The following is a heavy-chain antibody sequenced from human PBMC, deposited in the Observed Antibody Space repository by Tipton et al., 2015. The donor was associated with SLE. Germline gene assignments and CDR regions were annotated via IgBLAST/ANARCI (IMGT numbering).Heavy chain of an antibody. V-gene: IGHV4-38-2*02. J-gene: IGHJ5*02. Sequence: LRLSCTVSGFSISSQYYWGWLRQSAGKGLEWIGSISYTGSTFYSPSLKSRVTISLDSSKNQFSLRLISVTAADTAVYYCARLGYCTGDTVCFTGIDQWGQGTLVTVSS. CDR1: GFSISSQYY. CDR2: ISYTGST. D-gene: IGHD2-8*02. CDR3: ARLGYCTGDTVCFTGIDQ.